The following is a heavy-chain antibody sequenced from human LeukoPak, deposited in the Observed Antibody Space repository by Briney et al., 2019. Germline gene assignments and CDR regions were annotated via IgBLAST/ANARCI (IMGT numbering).Heavy chain of an antibody. V-gene: IGHV4-4*07. CDR2: IYTSGST. CDR3: ARPVTINDILTGYSWNWFDP. CDR1: GGSISSYY. D-gene: IGHD3-9*01. J-gene: IGHJ5*02. Sequence: SETLSLTCTVSGGSISSYYWSWIRQPAGKGLEWIGRIYTSGSTNYNPSLKSRVTMSVDTSKNQFSLKLSSVTVADTAVSYCARPVTINDILTGYSWNWFDPWGQGTLVTVSS.